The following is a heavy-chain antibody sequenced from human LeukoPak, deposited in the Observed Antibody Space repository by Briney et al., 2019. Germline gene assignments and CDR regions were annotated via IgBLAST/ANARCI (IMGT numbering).Heavy chain of an antibody. V-gene: IGHV3-7*01. D-gene: IGHD5-18*01. Sequence: GGSLRLSCAVSGLTFSSSWMDWVRQAPGKGLEWVASINPDGNKKYSADSVKGRFTISRDNAENSLYLQMNSLRVEDTAFYYCARDLAYSRLDYWGQGMMVTVSS. J-gene: IGHJ4*02. CDR2: INPDGNKK. CDR1: GLTFSSSW. CDR3: ARDLAYSRLDY.